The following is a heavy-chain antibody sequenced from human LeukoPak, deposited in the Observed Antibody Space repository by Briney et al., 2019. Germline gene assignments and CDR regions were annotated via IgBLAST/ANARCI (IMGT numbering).Heavy chain of an antibody. CDR3: ARAANTYYDFWSGYYSFDY. CDR2: IWDDGSYK. CDR1: GFSFSNYG. Sequence: GRSLRLSCAASGFSFSNYGMHWVRQAPGKGLEWVAVIWDDGSYKYYADSVKGRFTISRDNAKNSLYMQMNSLRAEDTAVYYCARAANTYYDFWSGYYSFDYWGQGTLVTVSS. V-gene: IGHV3-33*01. D-gene: IGHD3-3*01. J-gene: IGHJ4*02.